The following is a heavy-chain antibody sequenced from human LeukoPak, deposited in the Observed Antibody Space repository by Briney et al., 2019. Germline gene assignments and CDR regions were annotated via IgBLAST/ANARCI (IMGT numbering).Heavy chain of an antibody. CDR3: ARDTYYGSGSYYRYTFDF. V-gene: IGHV3-53*01. Sequence: GGSLRLSCAASGFSVSKNYMSWVRQAPGKGLAWVSVIYGAGKTHYADSVKGRFNISRDNSKNTLYLQMNSLRAEDTAVYYCARDTYYGSGSYYRYTFDFWGQGTMVTVSS. CDR1: GFSVSKNY. CDR2: IYGAGKT. D-gene: IGHD3-10*01. J-gene: IGHJ4*02.